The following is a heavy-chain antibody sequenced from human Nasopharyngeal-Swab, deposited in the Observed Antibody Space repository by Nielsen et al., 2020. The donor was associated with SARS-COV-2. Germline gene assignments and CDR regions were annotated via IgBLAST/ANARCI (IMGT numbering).Heavy chain of an antibody. Sequence: GESLKISCEASGFDFGSHAMSWVRQAPGKGLEWVSSISGSGDTTYYADSVKGRFTISRDNAEKSLYLQMSSLRAEDTAVYYCVRASRAWSWGQGTLLTVSS. CDR2: ISGSGDTT. V-gene: IGHV3-23*01. CDR3: VRASRAWS. D-gene: IGHD2-8*02. J-gene: IGHJ5*02. CDR1: GFDFGSHA.